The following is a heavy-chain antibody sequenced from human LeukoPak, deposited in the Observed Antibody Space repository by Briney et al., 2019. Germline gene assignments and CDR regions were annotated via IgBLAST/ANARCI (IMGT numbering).Heavy chain of an antibody. CDR3: ARLTMVRGVHKYYYYGMDV. D-gene: IGHD3-10*01. V-gene: IGHV4-59*01. J-gene: IGHJ6*02. Sequence: SETLSLTCTVSGGSTSSYYWSWIRQPPGKGLEWIGYIYYSGSTNYNPSLKSRVTISVDTSKNQFSLKLSSVTAADTAVYYCARLTMVRGVHKYYYYGMDVWGQGTTVTVSS. CDR2: IYYSGST. CDR1: GGSTSSYY.